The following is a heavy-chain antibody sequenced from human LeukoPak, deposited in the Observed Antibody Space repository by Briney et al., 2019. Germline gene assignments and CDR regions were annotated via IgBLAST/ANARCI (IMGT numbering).Heavy chain of an antibody. CDR2: MSGSGGGT. D-gene: IGHD3-22*01. J-gene: IGHJ4*02. V-gene: IGHV3-23*01. CDR3: AKRGVVIRVILVGFYKEAYYFDS. Sequence: GGSLRLSCAVSGITLSIYGMSWVRKAPGKGLEWVAGMSGSGGGTNYADSVKGRFTVSRDNSKNTLYLQMKSLRAEDTAVYFCAKRGVVIRVILVGFYKEAYYFDSWGQGALVTVSS. CDR1: GITLSIYG.